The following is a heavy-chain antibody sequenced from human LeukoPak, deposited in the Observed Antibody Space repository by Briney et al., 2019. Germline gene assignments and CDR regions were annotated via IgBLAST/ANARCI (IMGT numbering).Heavy chain of an antibody. V-gene: IGHV3-74*01. CDR3: ARGNRMIGDAFDI. J-gene: IGHJ3*02. CDR1: GFTFSSYW. CDR2: INSDGSST. Sequence: GGSLRLSCAASGFSAASGFTFSSYWMHWVRQAPGKGLLWVSRINSDGSSTTYADSVKGRFTISRDNAKNTLYLQMNSLRAEDTAVYYCARGNRMIGDAFDIWGQGTMVTVSS. D-gene: IGHD3-22*01.